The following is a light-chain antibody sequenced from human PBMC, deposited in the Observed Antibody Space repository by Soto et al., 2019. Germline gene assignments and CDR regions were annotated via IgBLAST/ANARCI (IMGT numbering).Light chain of an antibody. Sequence: QTVVTQETSLTVSPGGTVTLTCGSSTGTVTSGHFPYWFQQKPGQAPRALIFDTRNKHSWTPARFSGSLLGGKAALTLSGAEPEDEATYYCLLYDDVIRVFGGGTQLTVL. CDR3: LLYDDVIRV. CDR1: TGTVTSGHF. CDR2: DTR. V-gene: IGLV7-46*01. J-gene: IGLJ2*01.